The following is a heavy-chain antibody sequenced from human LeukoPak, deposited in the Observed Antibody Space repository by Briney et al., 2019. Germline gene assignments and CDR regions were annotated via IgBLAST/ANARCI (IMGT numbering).Heavy chain of an antibody. J-gene: IGHJ4*02. CDR1: GFTFIKAW. CDR3: ARTPGDSSGYVFDY. D-gene: IGHD3-22*01. CDR2: ISSSSDYT. V-gene: IGHV3-11*06. Sequence: AGGSLRLSCAASGFTFIKAWMTWVRQAPGKGLEWVSYISSSSDYTNFADSVKGRFTISRDNAKNSLYLQMNSLRAEDTAVYYCARTPGDSSGYVFDYWGQGTLVTVSS.